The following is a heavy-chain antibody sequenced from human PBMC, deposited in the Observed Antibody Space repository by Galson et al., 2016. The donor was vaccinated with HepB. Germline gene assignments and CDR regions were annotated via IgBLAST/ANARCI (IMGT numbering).Heavy chain of an antibody. V-gene: IGHV5-51*01. J-gene: IGHJ4*02. CDR3: ARTPDFSRSYRD. Sequence: QSGAEVKKPGESLRISCKGSGYGFNSYYIAWVRQMPGKGLEWMGIIYPGDSDTRYSPSFQGQVTISADKSINTAYLQWSSLKASDTAIYYCARTPDFSRSYRDWGQGTLVTVSS. CDR2: IYPGDSDT. CDR1: GYGFNSYY. D-gene: IGHD1-26*01.